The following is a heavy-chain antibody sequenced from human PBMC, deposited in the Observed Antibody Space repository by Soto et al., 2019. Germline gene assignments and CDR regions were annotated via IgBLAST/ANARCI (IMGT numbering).Heavy chain of an antibody. CDR3: ARREATDGVLDF. CDR2: INGDGSAT. J-gene: IGHJ4*02. V-gene: IGHV3-74*01. Sequence: GGSLRLSCAASGFTFSIYWMHWVRQAPGKGLVWVSRINGDGSATNYADSVKGRFTISRDNAKNTLHLQMNSLRAEDTALYYCARREATDGVLDFWGQGTLVTVSS. D-gene: IGHD1-26*01. CDR1: GFTFSIYW.